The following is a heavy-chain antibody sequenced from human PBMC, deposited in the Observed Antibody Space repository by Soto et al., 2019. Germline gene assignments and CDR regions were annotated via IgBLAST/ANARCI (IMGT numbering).Heavy chain of an antibody. V-gene: IGHV1-69*13. J-gene: IGHJ4*02. CDR3: ARGPPLYVYFDY. D-gene: IGHD3-16*01. CDR2: IIPIFGTA. Sequence: SVKVSCKASGGTFSSYAISWVRQAPGQGLEWMGGIIPIFGTANYAQKFQGRVTITADESTSTAYMELSSLRSEDTAVYYCARGPPLYVYFDYWGQGTLVTVSS. CDR1: GGTFSSYA.